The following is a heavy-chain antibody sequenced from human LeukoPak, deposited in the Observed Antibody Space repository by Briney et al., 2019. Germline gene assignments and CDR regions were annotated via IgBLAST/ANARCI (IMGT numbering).Heavy chain of an antibody. J-gene: IGHJ4*02. V-gene: IGHV3-23*01. D-gene: IGHD4-11*01. CDR3: AKDHYSNYGYFDY. CDR1: GFTFSNYA. Sequence: GGSLRLSCAASGFTFSNYAMSWVRQAPGKGLEWVSGISSSGGSTYSAGSVKGRFTISRDNAKSTLYVQTNSLRAEDTAVYYCAKDHYSNYGYFDYWGQGTLVTVSS. CDR2: ISSSGGST.